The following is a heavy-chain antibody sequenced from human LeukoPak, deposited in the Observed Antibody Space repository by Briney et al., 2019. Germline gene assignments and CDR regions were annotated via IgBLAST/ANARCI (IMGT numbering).Heavy chain of an antibody. CDR3: ATHPSTISYRGAFDI. CDR2: IYYSGST. V-gene: IGHV4-59*01. J-gene: IGHJ3*02. CDR1: GGSLSSYY. D-gene: IGHD3-3*01. Sequence: SETLSLTCTVSGGSLSSYYWSWVRQPPAKGLEWIGYIYYSGSTNYNPSLKSRVTISVDTSKNQSSLKLSSVTAADTAVYYCATHPSTISYRGAFDIWGQGTMVTVSS.